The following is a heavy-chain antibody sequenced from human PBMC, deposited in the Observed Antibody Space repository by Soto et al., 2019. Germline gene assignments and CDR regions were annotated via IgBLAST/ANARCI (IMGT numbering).Heavy chain of an antibody. Sequence: EVQLVESGGGLVQPGGSLRLSCAASGFTFSSYSMNWVRQAPGKGLEWVSYISSSSSTIYYADSVKGRFTISRDNAKNSLYLQMNSRRAEDTAVYYCARDLAAAILDYWGQGTLVNVSS. V-gene: IGHV3-48*01. J-gene: IGHJ4*02. CDR3: ARDLAAAILDY. CDR2: ISSSSSTI. CDR1: GFTFSSYS. D-gene: IGHD6-13*01.